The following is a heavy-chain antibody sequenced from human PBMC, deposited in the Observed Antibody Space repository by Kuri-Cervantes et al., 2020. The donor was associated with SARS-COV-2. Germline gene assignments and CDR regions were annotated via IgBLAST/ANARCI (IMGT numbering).Heavy chain of an antibody. CDR2: IYSSENA. J-gene: IGHJ4*02. CDR3: VRDRGERGH. D-gene: IGHD6-25*01. CDR1: GFTVGNNY. V-gene: IGHV3-53*01. Sequence: GESLKISCAAFGFTVGNNYMSWFRQAPGKGLEWVSVIYSSENAYYADSVEGRFTISRDNSKNMVYLQMNDLRAEDTAVYYRVRDRGERGHWGQGTLVTVSS.